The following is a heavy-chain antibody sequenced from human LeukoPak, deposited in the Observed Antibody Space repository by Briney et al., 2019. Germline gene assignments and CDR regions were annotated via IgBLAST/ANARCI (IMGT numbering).Heavy chain of an antibody. CDR3: ARDLRYDSSGYKRAAFDI. D-gene: IGHD3-22*01. J-gene: IGHJ3*02. V-gene: IGHV3-9*01. CDR2: ITWNGGNI. Sequence: PGRSLRLSCAASGFTFDDYAMHWVRQAPGKGLEWVSGITWNGGNIGYADSVKGRFTISRDNAKNSLYLQMNSLRAEDTAVYYCARDLRYDSSGYKRAAFDIWGQGTMVTVSS. CDR1: GFTFDDYA.